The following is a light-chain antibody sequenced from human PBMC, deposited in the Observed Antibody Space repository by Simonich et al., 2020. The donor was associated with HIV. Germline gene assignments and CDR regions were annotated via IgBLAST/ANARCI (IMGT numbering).Light chain of an antibody. J-gene: IGKJ1*01. V-gene: IGKV4-1*01. Sequence: DIVMTQSPDSLAVSLGERATINCKSSQSVLYSSNNKNYLVWYQQKPGQPPKLLIYGESTRESGVPDRFSGSGSGTDFTLTISSLQAEDVAIYYCQQYYSTPPTFGQGTKVEIK. CDR1: QSVLYSSNNKNY. CDR3: QQYYSTPPT. CDR2: GES.